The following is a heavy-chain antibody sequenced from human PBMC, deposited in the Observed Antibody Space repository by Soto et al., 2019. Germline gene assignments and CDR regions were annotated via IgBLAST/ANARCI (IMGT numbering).Heavy chain of an antibody. CDR1: GFTFSSYG. CDR3: ARGIAAAAPKGAYYFDY. Sequence: GGSLRLSCAASGFTFSSYGMHWVRQAPGKGLEWVAVIWYDGSNKYYADSVKGRFTISRDNSKNTLYLQMNSLRAEDTAVYYCARGIAAAAPKGAYYFDYWGQGTLVTVSS. CDR2: IWYDGSNK. V-gene: IGHV3-33*01. D-gene: IGHD6-13*01. J-gene: IGHJ4*02.